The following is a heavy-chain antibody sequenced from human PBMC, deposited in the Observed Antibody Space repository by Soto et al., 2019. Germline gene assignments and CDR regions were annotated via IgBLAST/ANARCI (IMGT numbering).Heavy chain of an antibody. CDR2: INHSGNT. J-gene: IGHJ4*02. CDR1: GGSFSGYY. D-gene: IGHD6-13*01. CDR3: ARQHVRGRTIAGAAEF. V-gene: IGHV4-34*01. Sequence: SETLSLTCAVSGGSFSGYYWSWIRQPPGKGLEWIGEINHSGNTNYNPSLKSRVTISVDTSKNQLFLNLSSVTAADTAMYYCARQHVRGRTIAGAAEFWGQGTLVTVSS.